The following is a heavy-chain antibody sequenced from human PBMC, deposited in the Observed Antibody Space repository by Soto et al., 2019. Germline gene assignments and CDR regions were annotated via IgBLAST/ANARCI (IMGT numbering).Heavy chain of an antibody. J-gene: IGHJ4*02. V-gene: IGHV3-23*01. D-gene: IGHD5-18*01. CDR3: AKAANVDTADFDY. CDR2: ISGGDETT. CDR1: GFTFSSYA. Sequence: GGSLRLSCVASGFTFSSYAMTWVRQAPGKGPEWVSSISGGDETTYYADSVKGRFTISRDNSKNTLYLQMNSLRAEDTAVYYCAKAANVDTADFDYWGQGTLVTVSS.